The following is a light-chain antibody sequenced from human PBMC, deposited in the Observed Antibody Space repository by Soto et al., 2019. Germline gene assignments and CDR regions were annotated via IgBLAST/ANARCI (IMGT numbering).Light chain of an antibody. J-gene: IGKJ5*01. Sequence: SVLTHSPGTLSLSPGERATLSCRARQSVSSSYLAWYQQKPGQAPRLRIDGASSRSTGIPDRFSGSVSGTDFTRTISRLEPEDFSVYYCQQYGSAPPISFGQGTRLEIK. CDR3: QQYGSAPPIS. CDR2: GAS. CDR1: QSVSSSY. V-gene: IGKV3-20*01.